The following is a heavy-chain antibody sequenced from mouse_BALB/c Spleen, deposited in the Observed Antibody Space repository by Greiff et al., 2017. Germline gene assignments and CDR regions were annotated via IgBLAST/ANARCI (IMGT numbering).Heavy chain of an antibody. CDR1: GFTFTDYY. Sequence: EVKVVESGGGLVQPGGSLRLSCATSGFTFTDYYMSWVRQPPGKALEWLGFIRNKANGYTTEYSASVKGRFTISRDNSQSILYLQMNTLRAEDSATYYCARDIRYFDGWGEGTTVTVSS. CDR2: IRNKANGYTT. J-gene: IGHJ1*01. CDR3: ARDIRYFDG. V-gene: IGHV7-3*02.